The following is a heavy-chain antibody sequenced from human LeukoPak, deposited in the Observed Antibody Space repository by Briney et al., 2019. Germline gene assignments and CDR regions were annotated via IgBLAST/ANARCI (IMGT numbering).Heavy chain of an antibody. J-gene: IGHJ3*02. Sequence: GRSLRLSCAASGFTFNRHAMHWVRQAPGKGLEWVAVISYDKSYKEYTDSVKGRSTISRDNSRNTLFLEMNSLRTEDTAIYYCARSLTGYDAFDIWGQGTRVTVSS. CDR2: ISYDKSYK. CDR1: GFTFNRHA. CDR3: ARSLTGYDAFDI. V-gene: IGHV3-30*04. D-gene: IGHD3-9*01.